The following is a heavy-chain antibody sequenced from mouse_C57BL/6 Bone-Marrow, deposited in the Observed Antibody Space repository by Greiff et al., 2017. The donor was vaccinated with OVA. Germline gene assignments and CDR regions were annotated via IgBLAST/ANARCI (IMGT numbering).Heavy chain of an antibody. V-gene: IGHV3-8*01. D-gene: IGHD2-5*01. Sequence: VQLKQSGPGLAKPSQTLSLSCSVSGYSIPSDYWNWIRKLPGNKLEYIGYISYSGSTYYNPSLTSRISITGDTTKNQYYLQLNSVTTEDTATYYCARSPVYSNYGFAYWGQGTLVTVSA. CDR1: GYSIPSDY. CDR2: ISYSGST. J-gene: IGHJ3*01. CDR3: ARSPVYSNYGFAY.